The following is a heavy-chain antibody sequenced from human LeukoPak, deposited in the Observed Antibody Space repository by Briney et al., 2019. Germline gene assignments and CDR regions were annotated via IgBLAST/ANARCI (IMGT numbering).Heavy chain of an antibody. D-gene: IGHD5-18*01. CDR3: ARDGDSYGYGIDY. V-gene: IGHV3-48*03. CDR2: ISSSGSTI. Sequence: HPGGSVRLSCSASGFTFSIYEMNWVRQAPGKGLEWVSYISSSGSTIYYADSVKGRFTISRDNAKNSLYLQMNSLRGEDTAIYYCARDGDSYGYGIDYWGQGTLVTVSP. J-gene: IGHJ4*02. CDR1: GFTFSIYE.